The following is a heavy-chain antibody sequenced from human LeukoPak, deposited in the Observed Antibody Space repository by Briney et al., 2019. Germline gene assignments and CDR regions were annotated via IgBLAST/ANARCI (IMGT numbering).Heavy chain of an antibody. CDR2: INPNSGGT. CDR1: GYTFTGYY. Sequence: ASVKVSCKASGYTFTGYYMHWVRQAPGQGLEWMGWINPNSGGTNYAQKFQGRVTMTRDTSISTAYMELSSLRSEDTAVYYCARGLSHYDFWSGYYALYYFDYWGQGTLVTVSS. CDR3: ARGLSHYDFWSGYYALYYFDY. D-gene: IGHD3-3*01. J-gene: IGHJ4*02. V-gene: IGHV1-2*02.